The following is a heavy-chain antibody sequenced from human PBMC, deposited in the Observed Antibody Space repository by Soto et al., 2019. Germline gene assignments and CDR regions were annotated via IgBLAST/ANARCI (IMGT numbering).Heavy chain of an antibody. V-gene: IGHV4-4*02. CDR2: IYHTGGR. Sequence: PSETLSLTCFVSGDSINNTYWWCWVRQAPEEGLEWIGEIYHTGGRSYMPSIRGRITLSLATSKNHLSLKLTSGTAADPAVYYWGSAVYCTTANCWYDFHYYIMEVWGQGTAVTVSS. CDR1: GDSINNTYW. CDR3: GSAVYCTTANCWYDFHYYIMEV. D-gene: IGHD2-8*01. J-gene: IGHJ6*02.